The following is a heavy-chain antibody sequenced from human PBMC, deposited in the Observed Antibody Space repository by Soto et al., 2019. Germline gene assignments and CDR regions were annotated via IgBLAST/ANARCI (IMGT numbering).Heavy chain of an antibody. D-gene: IGHD3-9*01. Sequence: GSLRLSCAASGFTFSSYWMSWVRQAPGKGLEWVANIKQDGSEKYYVDSVKGRFTISRDNAKNSLYLQMNSLRAEDTAVYYCARDLIGPFNYYYYMDVWGKGTTVTVSS. CDR2: IKQDGSEK. CDR3: ARDLIGPFNYYYYMDV. V-gene: IGHV3-7*01. CDR1: GFTFSSYW. J-gene: IGHJ6*03.